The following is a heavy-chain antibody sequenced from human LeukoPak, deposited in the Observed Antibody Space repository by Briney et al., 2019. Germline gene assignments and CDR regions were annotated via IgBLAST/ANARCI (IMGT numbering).Heavy chain of an antibody. D-gene: IGHD3-10*01. V-gene: IGHV3-53*04. Sequence: GRSLRLSCAASGFAVSSNYMSWVRQAPGKGLEWVSVIYSGGSTYYADSVKGRFTISRHNSKNTLYLQMNSLRAEDTAVYYCARGPWFGESNDYWGQGTLVTVSS. CDR1: GFAVSSNY. CDR3: ARGPWFGESNDY. CDR2: IYSGGST. J-gene: IGHJ4*02.